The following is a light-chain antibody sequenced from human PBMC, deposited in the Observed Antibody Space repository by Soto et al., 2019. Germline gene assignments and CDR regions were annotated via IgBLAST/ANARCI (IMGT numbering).Light chain of an antibody. Sequence: EITLNQSPGTLSLSPGQRATLSYSASQSVSSSYLAWYQQKPGQAPRLLIYGASSRATGIPDRFSGSGSGTDFTLTISRLEPEDFAVYYCRQYGSSPITFGQGTRLEIK. CDR1: QSVSSSY. V-gene: IGKV3-20*01. CDR3: RQYGSSPIT. CDR2: GAS. J-gene: IGKJ5*01.